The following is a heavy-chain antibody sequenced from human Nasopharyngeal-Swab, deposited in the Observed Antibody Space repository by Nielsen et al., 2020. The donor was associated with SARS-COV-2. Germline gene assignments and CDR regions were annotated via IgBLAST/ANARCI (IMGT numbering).Heavy chain of an antibody. CDR2: IKQDGSEK. D-gene: IGHD1-7*01. Sequence: GESLKISFAASGFTFSSYWMSWVRQAPGKGLEWVANIKQDGSEKYYVDSVKGRFTISRDNAKNSLYLQMNSLRAEDTAVYYCARDPIPNWNYGRTDFDYWGQGTLVTVSS. V-gene: IGHV3-7*01. CDR3: ARDPIPNWNYGRTDFDY. CDR1: GFTFSSYW. J-gene: IGHJ4*02.